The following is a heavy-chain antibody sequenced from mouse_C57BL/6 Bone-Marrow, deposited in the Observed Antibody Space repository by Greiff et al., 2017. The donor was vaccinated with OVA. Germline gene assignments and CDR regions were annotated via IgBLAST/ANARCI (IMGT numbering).Heavy chain of an antibody. J-gene: IGHJ2*01. V-gene: IGHV1-72*01. CDR2: IDPNSGGT. CDR3: ARRASSLYYFDY. CDR1: GYTFTSYW. D-gene: IGHD3-1*01. Sequence: VQLQQPGAELVKPGASVKLTCKASGYTFTSYWMHWVKQRPVRGLEWIGMIDPNSGGTKYNEKFKSKATLTVDKTSSTAYMQLSSLTSEDSAVYYCARRASSLYYFDYWGQGTTLTVSS.